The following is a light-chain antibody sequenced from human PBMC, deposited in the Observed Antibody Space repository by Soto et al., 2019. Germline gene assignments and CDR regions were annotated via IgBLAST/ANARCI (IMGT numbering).Light chain of an antibody. CDR1: QTVRNND. J-gene: IGKJ4*01. Sequence: ELVLTQSPGTLSLSPGERATLSCMASQTVRNNDLAWYQQKPGQAPRLLIYDASSRATGIPDRFSGGGSGTDFTLTISRLEPEDFAVYYCQQFSSYPLTFGGGTKVDIK. CDR3: QQFSSYPLT. CDR2: DAS. V-gene: IGKV3-20*01.